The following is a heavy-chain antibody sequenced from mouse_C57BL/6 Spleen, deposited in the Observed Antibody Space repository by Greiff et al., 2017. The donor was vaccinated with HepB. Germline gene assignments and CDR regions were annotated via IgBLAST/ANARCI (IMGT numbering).Heavy chain of an antibody. CDR2: INPNNGGT. V-gene: IGHV1-22*01. CDR1: GYTFTDYN. J-gene: IGHJ3*01. D-gene: IGHD2-5*01. Sequence: EVQLQQSGPELVKPGASVKMSCKASGYTFTDYNMHWVKQSHGKSLEWIGYINPNNGGTSYNQQFKGKATLTVNKSSSNAYMELRSLTSEDSAVYYCARAHYSNSWFAYWGQGTLVTVSA. CDR3: ARAHYSNSWFAY.